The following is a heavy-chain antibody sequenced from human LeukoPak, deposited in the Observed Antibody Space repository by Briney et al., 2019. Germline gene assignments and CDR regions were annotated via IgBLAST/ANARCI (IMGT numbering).Heavy chain of an antibody. D-gene: IGHD4-17*01. CDR3: AKNGRGIMTTVTKVDY. CDR1: GFTFSSYA. J-gene: IGHJ4*02. V-gene: IGHV3-23*01. Sequence: GGSLRLSCAASGFTFSSYAMSWVRQAPGKGLEWVSAISGSGGSTYYADSVKGRFTISRDNSKNTLYLQMNSLRAEDTAVYYCAKNGRGIMTTVTKVDYWGQGTLVTVSS. CDR2: ISGSGGST.